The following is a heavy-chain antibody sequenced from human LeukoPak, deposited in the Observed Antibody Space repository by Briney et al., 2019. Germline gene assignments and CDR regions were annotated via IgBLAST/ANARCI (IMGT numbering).Heavy chain of an antibody. V-gene: IGHV4-34*01. J-gene: IGHJ4*02. Sequence: PSETLSLTCTVSGGSVSRGSHYWSWIRQPPGKGLEWIGEINHSGSTNYNPSLKSRVTISVDTSKNQFSLKLSSVTAADTAVYYCARCYYDSSGYYGDYWGQGTLVTVSS. CDR1: GGSVSRGSHY. D-gene: IGHD3-22*01. CDR2: INHSGST. CDR3: ARCYYDSSGYYGDY.